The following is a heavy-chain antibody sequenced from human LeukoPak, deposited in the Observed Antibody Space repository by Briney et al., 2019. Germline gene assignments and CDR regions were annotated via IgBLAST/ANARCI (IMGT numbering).Heavy chain of an antibody. J-gene: IGHJ4*02. Sequence: AGGSLRLSCAASGFTFSSYAMSWVRQAPGKGLEWVSGISGSDGSTNYADSVKGRFTISRENSKNTLYLQMNSLRAEDTAVYYCARLSGGFDWRRWGQGTLVTVSS. CDR2: ISGSDGST. V-gene: IGHV3-23*01. D-gene: IGHD3-9*01. CDR3: ARLSGGFDWRR. CDR1: GFTFSSYA.